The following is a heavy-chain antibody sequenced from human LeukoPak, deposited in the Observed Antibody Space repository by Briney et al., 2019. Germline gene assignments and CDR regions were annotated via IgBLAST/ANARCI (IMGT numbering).Heavy chain of an antibody. Sequence: PSETLSLTCTVSGGSISSYSWSWIRQPPGKGLEWIGYIYYSGSTNYDPSLKSRVTISVDTSKNQFSLKLSSVTAADTAVYYCARGDIVVVPAAGDAFDIWGQGTMVTVSS. J-gene: IGHJ3*02. V-gene: IGHV4-59*01. CDR1: GGSISSYS. CDR2: IYYSGST. CDR3: ARGDIVVVPAAGDAFDI. D-gene: IGHD2-2*01.